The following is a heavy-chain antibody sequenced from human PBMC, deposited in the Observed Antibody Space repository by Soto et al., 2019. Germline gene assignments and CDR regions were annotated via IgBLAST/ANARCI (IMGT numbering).Heavy chain of an antibody. Sequence: ASVKVSCKASGYTFTSYDINWVRQATGQGLEWMGWMNPNSGNTGYAQKFQGRVTMTRNTSISTAYMELSSLRSEDTAVYYCARLGCWSWSYGMDVWGQGTTVTVSS. CDR1: GYTFTSYD. J-gene: IGHJ6*02. D-gene: IGHD3-10*01. V-gene: IGHV1-8*01. CDR3: ARLGCWSWSYGMDV. CDR2: MNPNSGNT.